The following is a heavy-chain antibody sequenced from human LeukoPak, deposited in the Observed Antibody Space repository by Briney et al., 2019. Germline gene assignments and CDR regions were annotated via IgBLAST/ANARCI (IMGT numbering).Heavy chain of an antibody. CDR3: ARDRVPYYSYGMDV. J-gene: IGHJ6*02. CDR1: EFTVSSTY. D-gene: IGHD3-10*01. V-gene: IGHV3-66*03. CDR2: MYSFGNT. Sequence: GGSLRLSCAVSEFTVSSTYMSWVRQAPGKGLEWVSLMYSFGNTYYADSVKGRFTISRDNSKNTLHLQMNSLRAEDTAVYYCARDRVPYYSYGMDVWGQGTTVTVSS.